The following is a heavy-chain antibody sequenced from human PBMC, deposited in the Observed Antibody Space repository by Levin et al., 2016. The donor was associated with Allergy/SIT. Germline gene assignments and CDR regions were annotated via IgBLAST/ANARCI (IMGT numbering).Heavy chain of an antibody. CDR1: GGSFSGNY. CDR2: VKHSGVT. CDR3: ARGLLGFCSGGDCLGYEDYYGMDV. D-gene: IGHD2-15*01. V-gene: IGHV4-34*01. Sequence: SETLSLTCAVSGGSFSGNYWSWIRQAPGKGLEWIGEVKHSGVTNYNPSLKGRVTISGDTSKNHFSLKLNSVTAADTAVYYCARGLLGFCSGGDCLGYEDYYGMDVWGQGTTVTVSS. J-gene: IGHJ6*02.